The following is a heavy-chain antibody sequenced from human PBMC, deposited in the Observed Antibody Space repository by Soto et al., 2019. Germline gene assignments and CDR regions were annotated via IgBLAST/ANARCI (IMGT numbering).Heavy chain of an antibody. CDR3: GYQLLRKLDYYYYMDV. J-gene: IGHJ6*03. D-gene: IGHD2-2*01. CDR2: IYYSGST. CDR1: GGSISSSSYY. Sequence: QSQTLSLTCTVSGGSISSSSYYWGWIRQPPGKGLEWIGSIYYSGSTYYNPSLKSRVTISVDTSKNQFSLKLSSVTAADTAVYYCGYQLLRKLDYYYYMDVWGKGTTVTVSS. V-gene: IGHV4-39*01.